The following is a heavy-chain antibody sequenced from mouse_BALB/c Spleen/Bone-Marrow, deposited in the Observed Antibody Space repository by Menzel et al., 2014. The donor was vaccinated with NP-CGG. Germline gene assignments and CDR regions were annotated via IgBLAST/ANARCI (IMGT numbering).Heavy chain of an antibody. D-gene: IGHD3-1*01. J-gene: IGHJ3*01. CDR3: ARLGLFAY. V-gene: IGHV14-3*02. CDR1: GFNIKDTY. Sequence: VQLKESGAELVKPGASVKLSCTASGFNIKDTYMHWVKQRPEQGLEWIGGIDPANGNTKYDPKFQGKATITADTSSNTAYLQLSSLSSEDAAVYYCARLGLFAYWGQGTLVTVSA. CDR2: IDPANGNT.